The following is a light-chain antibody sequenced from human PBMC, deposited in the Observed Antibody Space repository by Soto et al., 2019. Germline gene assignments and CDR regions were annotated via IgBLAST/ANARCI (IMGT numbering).Light chain of an antibody. CDR2: GAS. CDR3: QQYDDWPPIT. V-gene: IGKV3-15*01. J-gene: IGKJ5*01. CDR1: RSVSSN. Sequence: EIVMTQSPATLSVSPGERATLSCRASRSVSSNLAWYQKKPGQAPRLLIYGASTRATGIPARFSGSGSGTEFTLAISSLHSEDLAVYYCQQYDDWPPITFGQGTRLEIK.